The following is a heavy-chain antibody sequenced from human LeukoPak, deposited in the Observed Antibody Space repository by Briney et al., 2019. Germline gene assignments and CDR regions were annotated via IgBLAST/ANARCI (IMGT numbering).Heavy chain of an antibody. CDR3: ARVGEGRYYQYYYMDV. D-gene: IGHD1-26*01. J-gene: IGHJ6*03. V-gene: IGHV3-64*01. Sequence: GGSLRLSCAASGFTPSSYAMHWVRQAPGKGLEYVSAISKNGGNTYYANSAKGRFSISRDNSKNTLYLQMGSLRTEDMAVYYCARVGEGRYYQYYYMDVWGKGTTVTVSS. CDR1: GFTPSSYA. CDR2: ISKNGGNT.